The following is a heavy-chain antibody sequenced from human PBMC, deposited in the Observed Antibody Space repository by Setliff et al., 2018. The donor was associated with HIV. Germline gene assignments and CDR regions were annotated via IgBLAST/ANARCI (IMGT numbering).Heavy chain of an antibody. Sequence: GASVKVSCKTSGYIFTDDAMNWVRQAPGQGLEWMGWIDTNSGNPTYAEDFTGRFVLTVDSSVSTAYLQINDLEIEDTAIYFCAREVLLGDMSFPNNWGQGTLVT. CDR3: AREVLLGDMSFPNN. D-gene: IGHD3-16*01. CDR1: GYIFTDDA. CDR2: IDTNSGNP. J-gene: IGHJ4*02. V-gene: IGHV7-4-1*02.